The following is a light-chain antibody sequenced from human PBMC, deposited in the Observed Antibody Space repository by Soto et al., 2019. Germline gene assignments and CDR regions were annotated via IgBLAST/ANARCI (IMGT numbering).Light chain of an antibody. V-gene: IGKV3-20*01. Sequence: ETVLTQSPGTLSLSPGERATLSCRASQSVSSSYLAWYQQKPGQAPRLLIDGASHRATGIPDRFSGSGSGTDFTLTISRLEPEDFAEYYCQQYGSSRTFGQGTKVEIK. CDR3: QQYGSSRT. J-gene: IGKJ1*01. CDR2: GAS. CDR1: QSVSSSY.